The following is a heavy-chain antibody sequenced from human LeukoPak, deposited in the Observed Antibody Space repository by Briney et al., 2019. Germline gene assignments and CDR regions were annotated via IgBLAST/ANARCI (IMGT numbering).Heavy chain of an antibody. CDR3: ARGDQLGNWFDT. V-gene: IGHV4-4*07. Sequence: PSETLSLTCTVSGGSIINYYWSWIRQPAGKGLEWIGRIYTSGSTNYNPSLKSRVTMSVDTSKNQFSLKLSSVTAADTAVYYCARGDQLGNWFDTWGQGTLVTVSS. J-gene: IGHJ5*02. D-gene: IGHD2-2*01. CDR2: IYTSGST. CDR1: GGSIINYY.